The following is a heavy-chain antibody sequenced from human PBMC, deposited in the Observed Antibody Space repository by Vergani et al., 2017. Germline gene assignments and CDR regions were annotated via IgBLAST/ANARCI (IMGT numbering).Heavy chain of an antibody. Sequence: QVQLVQSGAEVKKPGDSVKVSCKASGYTFTDYFMHWVRQAPGQGLEWMGWINPNSGGTNYAQKFQGRVTMTRDTSISTAYMALSNLRSDYTAVYYCARVGTSSNRDYFDYWGQGTLVTVSS. CDR3: ARVGTSSNRDYFDY. CDR2: INPNSGGT. J-gene: IGHJ4*02. V-gene: IGHV1-2*02. D-gene: IGHD2-2*01. CDR1: GYTFTDYF.